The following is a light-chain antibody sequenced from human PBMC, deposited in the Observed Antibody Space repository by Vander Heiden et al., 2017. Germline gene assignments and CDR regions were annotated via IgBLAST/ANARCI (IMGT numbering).Light chain of an antibody. J-gene: IGKJ1*01. CDR2: WAS. CDR3: QQYYRSPWT. CDR1: QSVLYSSNNKNY. V-gene: IGKV4-1*01. Sequence: DIVMTQSPDSLAVSLGARATINCKSSQSVLYSSNNKNYLAWYQQKPGQPPKLLIDWASTRESGVPDRFSGSGSGTDFTLTISSLQAEDVAVYYCQQYYRSPWTFGQGTKVEIK.